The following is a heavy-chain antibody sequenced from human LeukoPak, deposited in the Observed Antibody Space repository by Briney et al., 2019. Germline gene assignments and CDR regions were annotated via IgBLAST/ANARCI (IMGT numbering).Heavy chain of an antibody. D-gene: IGHD6-13*01. CDR3: ARGNIAAAGRYYFDY. V-gene: IGHV1-69*13. CDR2: IIPMFGTA. CDR1: GGTFSSYA. Sequence: ASVKVSCKASGGTFSSYAISWVRQAPGQGLEWMGGIIPMFGTANYAQKFQGGVTITADESTSTAYMELSSLRSEDTAVYYCARGNIAAAGRYYFDYWGQGTLVTVSS. J-gene: IGHJ4*02.